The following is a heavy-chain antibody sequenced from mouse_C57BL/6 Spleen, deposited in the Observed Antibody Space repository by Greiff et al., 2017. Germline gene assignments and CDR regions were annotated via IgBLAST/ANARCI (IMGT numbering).Heavy chain of an antibody. CDR2: IDPSDSYT. V-gene: IGHV1-69*01. CDR1: GYTFTSYW. J-gene: IGHJ2*01. Sequence: VQLQQPGAELVMPGASVKLSCKASGYTFTSYWMHWVKQRPGHGLEWIGEIDPSDSYTTYNQKFKGNSTLTVDKSSSTAYMQLSSLTSEDSAVYYCARSVITTVEHYCDYWGQGTTLTVSS. CDR3: ARSVITTVEHYCDY. D-gene: IGHD1-1*01.